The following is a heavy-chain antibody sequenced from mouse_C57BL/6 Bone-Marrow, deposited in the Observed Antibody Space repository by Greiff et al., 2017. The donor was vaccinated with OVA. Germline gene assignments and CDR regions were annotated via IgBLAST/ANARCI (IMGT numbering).Heavy chain of an antibody. CDR2: IYPGSGNT. J-gene: IGHJ4*01. CDR3: AIYGSSQPYYAMDY. Sequence: QVQLQQSGAELVRPGASVKLSCKASGYTFTDYYINWVKQRPGQGLEWIARIYPGSGNTYYNEKFKGKATLTAEKSSSTAYMQLSSLTSEDSAVYFCAIYGSSQPYYAMDYWGQGTSVTVSS. V-gene: IGHV1-76*01. CDR1: GYTFTDYY. D-gene: IGHD1-1*01.